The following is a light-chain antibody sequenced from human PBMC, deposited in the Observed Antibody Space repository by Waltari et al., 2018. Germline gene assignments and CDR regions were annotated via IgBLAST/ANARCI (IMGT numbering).Light chain of an antibody. CDR2: AAS. CDR1: QSVSRA. J-gene: IGKJ1*01. V-gene: IGKV3-20*01. CDR3: QHYVNLPVT. Sequence: EIVLTQSPGTLSLSPGERATLSCRASQSVSRALAWYQQKPGQAPRLLIYAASTRATGVPDRFSGRGSGTDFSLTISRLDAEDFAVYYCQHYVNLPVTFGQGTKVEI.